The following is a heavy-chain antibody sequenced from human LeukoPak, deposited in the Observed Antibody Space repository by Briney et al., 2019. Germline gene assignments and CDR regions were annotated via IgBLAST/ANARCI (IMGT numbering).Heavy chain of an antibody. CDR3: AKYAPPTTVVTRFFDY. Sequence: GGSLRLSCAASGFTFSNYAMSWVRQAPGKGLEWVSALSGSGGSTNSADSVKGRFTISRDNSKNTLYLQMNSLRVEDTAVYYCAKYAPPTTVVTRFFDYWGQGTLVTVSS. D-gene: IGHD4-23*01. CDR2: LSGSGGST. V-gene: IGHV3-23*01. J-gene: IGHJ4*02. CDR1: GFTFSNYA.